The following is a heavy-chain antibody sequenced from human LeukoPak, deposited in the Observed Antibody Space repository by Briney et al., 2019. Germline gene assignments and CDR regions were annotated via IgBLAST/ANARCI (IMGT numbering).Heavy chain of an antibody. CDR3: ARASRYYDFWSGYYFDY. J-gene: IGHJ4*02. CDR1: GFTFSSYW. D-gene: IGHD3-3*01. Sequence: GGSLRLSCAASGFTFSSYWMSWVRQAPGKGLEWVANIKQDGSEKYYVDSVKGRFTISRDNAKNSLYPQMNSLRAEDTAVYYCARASRYYDFWSGYYFDYWGQGTLVTVSS. CDR2: IKQDGSEK. V-gene: IGHV3-7*01.